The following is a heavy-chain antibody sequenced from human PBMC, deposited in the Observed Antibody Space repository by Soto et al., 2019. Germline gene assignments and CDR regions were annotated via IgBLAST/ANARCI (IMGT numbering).Heavy chain of an antibody. CDR3: ARDQGREILASAFDF. D-gene: IGHD5-12*01. J-gene: IGHJ3*01. CDR2: IKRDGSAS. CDR1: GFSFTSHW. Sequence: EVQLVGSGGGLVQPGESLRLSCAASGFSFTSHWMSWVRQAPGKGLEWVATIKRDGSASYYLGSVKGRFTISRDNANDSLFLEMSSLRAEDTAVYYCARDQGREILASAFDFWGQGTKVTVSS. V-gene: IGHV3-7*01.